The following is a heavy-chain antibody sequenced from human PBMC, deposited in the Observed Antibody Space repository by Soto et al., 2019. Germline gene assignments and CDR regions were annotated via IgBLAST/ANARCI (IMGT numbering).Heavy chain of an antibody. Sequence: PSVTLSLTCTVSGGSISSYYWGWVRQPPGKGLEWIGYIYYSGSTNYNPSLKSRVTISVDTSKNQFSLKLNSVTAADTAVYYCARFSGTYYYYGMDVWGQWTTVTVSS. CDR3: ARFSGTYYYYGMDV. J-gene: IGHJ6*02. V-gene: IGHV4-59*01. CDR1: GGSISSYY. D-gene: IGHD1-26*01. CDR2: IYYSGST.